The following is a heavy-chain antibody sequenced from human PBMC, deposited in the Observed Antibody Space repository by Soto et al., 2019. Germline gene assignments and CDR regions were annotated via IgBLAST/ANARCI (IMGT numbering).Heavy chain of an antibody. CDR2: IKSKTDGGTT. CDR1: GFTFSNAW. Sequence: GGSLRLSCAASGFTFSNAWMSWVRQAPGKGLEWVGRIKSKTDGGTTDYAAPVKGRFTISRDDSKNTLYLQMNSLKTEDTAVYYCTTDRWDIVVVPAAIRARNGAFDIWGQGTMVTVSS. D-gene: IGHD2-2*01. CDR3: TTDRWDIVVVPAAIRARNGAFDI. J-gene: IGHJ3*02. V-gene: IGHV3-15*01.